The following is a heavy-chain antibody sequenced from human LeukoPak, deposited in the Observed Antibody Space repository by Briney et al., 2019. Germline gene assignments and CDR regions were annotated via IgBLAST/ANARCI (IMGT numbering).Heavy chain of an antibody. J-gene: IGHJ4*02. CDR3: ARETRGSGNTLGEYYFDY. CDR2: VIPILDVA. Sequence: ASVKVSCKASGATFSSDIITWVRQAPGQGLEWMGRVIPILDVANSAQRFQGRVTITADKTTNTAYMELSSLRSEDTAVYFCARETRGSGNTLGEYYFDYWGQGTLVAVSS. CDR1: GATFSSDI. V-gene: IGHV1-69*04. D-gene: IGHD3-16*01.